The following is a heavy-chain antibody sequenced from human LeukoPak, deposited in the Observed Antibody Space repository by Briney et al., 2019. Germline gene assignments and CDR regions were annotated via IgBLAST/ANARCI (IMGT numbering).Heavy chain of an antibody. V-gene: IGHV4-39*01. CDR2: IYYSGST. Sequence: PSETLSLTCTVSGGSISSSAYYWGWIRQPPGKGLEWIGTIYYSGSTYYNASLKSRVTISVDTSKNQFSLKLSSVTAADTAVYYCARGGPIVLMVYAILPLGNWFDPWGQGTLVTVSS. D-gene: IGHD2-8*01. CDR1: GGSISSSAYY. CDR3: ARGGPIVLMVYAILPLGNWFDP. J-gene: IGHJ5*02.